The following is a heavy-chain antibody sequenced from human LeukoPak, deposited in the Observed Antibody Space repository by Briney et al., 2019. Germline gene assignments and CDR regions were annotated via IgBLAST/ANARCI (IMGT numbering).Heavy chain of an antibody. D-gene: IGHD2-15*01. Sequence: GESLKISCKGSGYSFTSYWIGWVRQMSGKGLEWMGIIYPGDSDTRYSPSFQGQVTISADKSINTAYLQWSSLKASDTAMYYCARTNCTGGSCYDTGAGYWGQGTQVTVSS. J-gene: IGHJ4*02. CDR1: GYSFTSYW. CDR3: ARTNCTGGSCYDTGAGY. V-gene: IGHV5-51*01. CDR2: IYPGDSDT.